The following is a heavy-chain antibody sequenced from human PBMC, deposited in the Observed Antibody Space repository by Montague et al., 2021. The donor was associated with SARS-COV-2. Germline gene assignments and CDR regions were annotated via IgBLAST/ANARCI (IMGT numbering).Heavy chain of an antibody. V-gene: IGHV4-39*01. J-gene: IGHJ5*02. CDR1: GGSISSSSYY. D-gene: IGHD5-18*01. Sequence: SETLSLTCTVSGGSISSSSYYWGWIRQPPGKGLEWIGSIYYSGSTYYNPSLKSRVTISVDTSKNQFSLKLSSVTAADTVVYYCASLYYSYGHNWFDPWGQGTLVTVSS. CDR3: ASLYYSYGHNWFDP. CDR2: IYYSGST.